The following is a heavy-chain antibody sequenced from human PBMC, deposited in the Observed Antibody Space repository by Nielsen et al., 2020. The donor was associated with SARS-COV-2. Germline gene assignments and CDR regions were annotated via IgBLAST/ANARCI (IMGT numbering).Heavy chain of an antibody. D-gene: IGHD2-15*01. CDR1: GGSISSYY. CDR2: IYYSGST. V-gene: IGHV4-59*05. CDR3: ARHCSLDWFDY. J-gene: IGHJ4*02. Sequence: SETLSLTCTVSGGSISSYYWSWIRQPPGKGLEWIGSIYYSGSTYYNPSLKSRVTISVDTSKNQFSLKLSSVTAADTAVYYCARHCSLDWFDYWGQGTLVTVSS.